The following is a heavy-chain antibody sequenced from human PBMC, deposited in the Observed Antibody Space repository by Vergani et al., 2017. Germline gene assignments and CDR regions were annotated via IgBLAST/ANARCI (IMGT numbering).Heavy chain of an antibody. V-gene: IGHV5-51*01. Sequence: EVELVQSGPEMRKPGESLKISCKGSEYSFGNYWIGWVRQMPGKGLEWMGIIYPVDSDTRYSPSFQGQVTISADKSISTAFLQWDSLKASDTALYYCARHTTYTDSWGQGTLVTVS. CDR2: IYPVDSDT. J-gene: IGHJ4*02. D-gene: IGHD1-1*01. CDR3: ARHTTYTDS. CDR1: EYSFGNYW.